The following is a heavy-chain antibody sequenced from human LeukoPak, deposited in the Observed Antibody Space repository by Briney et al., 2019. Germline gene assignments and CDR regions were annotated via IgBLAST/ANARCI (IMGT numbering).Heavy chain of an antibody. D-gene: IGHD6-13*01. Sequence: GGSLRLSCAASGFTFSSYAMSWVRQAPGKGLEWVSSISSSSSYIYYADSVKGRFTISRDNAKNSLYLQMNSLRAEDTAVYYCARDAGTPVSSSWYGTGNYYYYGMDVWGQGTAVTVSS. J-gene: IGHJ6*02. CDR3: ARDAGTPVSSSWYGTGNYYYYGMDV. CDR1: GFTFSSYA. CDR2: ISSSSSYI. V-gene: IGHV3-21*01.